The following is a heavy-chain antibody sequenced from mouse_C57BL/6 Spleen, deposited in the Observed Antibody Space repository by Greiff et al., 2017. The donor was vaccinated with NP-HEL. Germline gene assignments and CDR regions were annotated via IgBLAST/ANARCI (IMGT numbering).Heavy chain of an antibody. D-gene: IGHD1-1*01. V-gene: IGHV5-6*01. CDR1: GFTFSSYG. CDR2: ISSGGSYT. CDR3: ARAGTVVATDWYFDV. J-gene: IGHJ1*03. Sequence: EVMLVESGGDLVKPGGSLKLSCAASGFTFSSYGMSWVRQTPDKRLEWVATISSGGSYTYYPDSVKGRFTISRDNAKNTLYLQRSSLKSEDTAMYYCARAGTVVATDWYFDVWGTGTTVTVSS.